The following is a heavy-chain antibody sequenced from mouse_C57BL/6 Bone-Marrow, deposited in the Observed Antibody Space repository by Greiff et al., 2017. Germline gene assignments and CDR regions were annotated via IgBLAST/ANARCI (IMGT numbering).Heavy chain of an antibody. Sequence: QVQLQQSGAELARPGASVKLSCKASGYTFTSYGISWVKQRTGQGLEWIGEIYPRSGNTYYNEKFKGKATLTADKSSSTAYMELRSLTSEDSAVYFCARYQGNYVFAYWGQGTLVTVSA. CDR1: GYTFTSYG. V-gene: IGHV1-81*01. D-gene: IGHD2-1*01. J-gene: IGHJ3*01. CDR2: IYPRSGNT. CDR3: ARYQGNYVFAY.